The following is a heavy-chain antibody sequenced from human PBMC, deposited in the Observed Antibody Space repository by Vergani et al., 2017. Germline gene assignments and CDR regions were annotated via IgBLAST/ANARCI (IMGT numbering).Heavy chain of an antibody. CDR1: GSYIRSSNYY. Sequence: QLQLQESGPGLVKPSATLSLTCSVSGSYIRSSNYYWGRIRQSPGKGLEWIASIYYSGSTNYNPSLKSRVTISVDTSKYQFSLKLSPVTAADTAVYFCARHSTVEWLVKLGWIDPWGQGILVTVSS. CDR2: IYYSGST. V-gene: IGHV4-39*01. CDR3: ARHSTVEWLVKLGWIDP. J-gene: IGHJ5*02. D-gene: IGHD6-19*01.